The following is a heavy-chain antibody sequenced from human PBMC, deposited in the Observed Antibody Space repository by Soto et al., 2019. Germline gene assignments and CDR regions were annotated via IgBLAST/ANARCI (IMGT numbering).Heavy chain of an antibody. Sequence: QVQLQQWGAGLLKPSETLSLTCAVYGGSFSGYYWNWIRQPPGKGLEWIGEINHSGSTNYNPSLKSRVTISVNTSKNQFSLTLSYVTAADTAVYYCARGWGRIFDYWGQGTLVTVSS. CDR3: ARGWGRIFDY. CDR2: INHSGST. D-gene: IGHD7-27*01. J-gene: IGHJ4*02. V-gene: IGHV4-34*01. CDR1: GGSFSGYY.